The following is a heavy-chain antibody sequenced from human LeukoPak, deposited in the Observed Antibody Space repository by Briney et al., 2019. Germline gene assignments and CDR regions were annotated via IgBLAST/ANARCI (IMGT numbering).Heavy chain of an antibody. J-gene: IGHJ6*03. V-gene: IGHV1-8*03. Sequence: ASVKVSCKASGGTFSSYAISWVRQATGQGLEWMGWMNPNSGNTGYAQKFQGRVTITRNTSISTAYMELSSLRSEDTAVYYCARGRRCFDWLFPGEYYYYYMDVWGKGTTVTVSS. CDR1: GGTFSSYA. CDR2: MNPNSGNT. D-gene: IGHD3-9*01. CDR3: ARGRRCFDWLFPGEYYYYYMDV.